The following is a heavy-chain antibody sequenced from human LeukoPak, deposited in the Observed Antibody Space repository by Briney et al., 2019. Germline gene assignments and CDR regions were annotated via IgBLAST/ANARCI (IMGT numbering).Heavy chain of an antibody. J-gene: IGHJ4*02. D-gene: IGHD6-13*01. CDR2: ISRSGGST. V-gene: IGHV3-23*01. Sequence: PGGSLRLSCGASGFTFSSYGMSWVRQAPGKGLEWVSAISRSGGSTYYADSVKGRFTISRDNSKNTLYLQMNSLRAEDTAVYYCAKAEGTAAAYGWSDYWGQGTLVTVSS. CDR1: GFTFSSYG. CDR3: AKAEGTAAAYGWSDY.